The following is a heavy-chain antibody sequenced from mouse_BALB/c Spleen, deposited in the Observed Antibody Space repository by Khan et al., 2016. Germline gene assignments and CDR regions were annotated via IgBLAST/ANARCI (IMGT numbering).Heavy chain of an antibody. V-gene: IGHV1S137*01. CDR2: ISTYYGDA. J-gene: IGHJ2*01. CDR3: ARDGDDY. Sequence: QVQLQQSGAELVRPGVSVKISCKGSGYTFTDYAMHWVKQSHAKSLEWIGGISTYYGDASYNQKFKGKANMTVDKSSSTADMDHARLTSADSAIYYCARDGDDYWGQGTTLTVSS. CDR1: GYTFTDYA.